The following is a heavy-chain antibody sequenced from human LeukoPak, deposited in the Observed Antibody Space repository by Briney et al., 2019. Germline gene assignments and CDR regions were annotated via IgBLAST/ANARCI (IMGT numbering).Heavy chain of an antibody. CDR2: IIPIFGTA. Sequence: SVKVSCKASGGTFSSYAISWVRQAPGQGLEWMGGIIPIFGTANYAQKFQGGVTITADESTSTAYMELSSLRSEDTAVYYCARDGYWSGLDRGWWYMDVWGKGTTVTVSS. CDR3: ARDGYWSGLDRGWWYMDV. CDR1: GGTFSSYA. J-gene: IGHJ6*03. V-gene: IGHV1-69*13. D-gene: IGHD3-3*01.